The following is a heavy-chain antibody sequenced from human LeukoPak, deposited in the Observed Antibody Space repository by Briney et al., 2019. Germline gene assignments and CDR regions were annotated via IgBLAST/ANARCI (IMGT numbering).Heavy chain of an antibody. CDR3: ASSYSSGWYYYFDY. Sequence: PETLSLTCTVSGGSISSGGYYWSWIRQHPGKGLEWIGYIYYSGSTNYNPSLKSRVTISVDTSKNQFSLKLSSVTAADTAVYYCASSYSSGWYYYFDYWGQGTLVTVSS. CDR2: IYYSGST. D-gene: IGHD6-19*01. CDR1: GGSISSGGYY. J-gene: IGHJ4*02. V-gene: IGHV4-61*08.